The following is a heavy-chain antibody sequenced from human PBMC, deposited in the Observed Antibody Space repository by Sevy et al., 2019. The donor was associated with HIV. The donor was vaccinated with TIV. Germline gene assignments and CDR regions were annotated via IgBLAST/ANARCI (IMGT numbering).Heavy chain of an antibody. CDR3: AGDISQLLYPLAQSVFDY. Sequence: ASVKVSCKASGYTFTSYVISWVRQAPGQGLEWMGWISAYNGNKNYAQKLQGRVTMTTDTSTSTAYMELRSLRYGDTAVYYCAGDISQLLYPLAQSVFDYWGQGTLVTVSS. V-gene: IGHV1-18*01. CDR2: ISAYNGNK. D-gene: IGHD2-2*02. CDR1: GYTFTSYV. J-gene: IGHJ4*02.